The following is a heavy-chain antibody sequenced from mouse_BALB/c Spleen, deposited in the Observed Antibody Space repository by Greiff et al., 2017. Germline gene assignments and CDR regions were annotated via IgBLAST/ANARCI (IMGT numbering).Heavy chain of an antibody. J-gene: IGHJ4*01. CDR2: INSNGGST. V-gene: IGHV5-6-3*01. CDR1: GFTFSSYG. CDR3: AREGGLLRYYYAMDY. Sequence: EVQLVESGGGLVQPGGSLKLSCAASGFTFSSYGMSWVRQTPDKRLELVATINSNGGSTYYPDSVKGRFTISRDNAKNTLYLQMSSLKSEDTAMYYCAREGGLLRYYYAMDYWGQGTSVTVSS. D-gene: IGHD1-1*01.